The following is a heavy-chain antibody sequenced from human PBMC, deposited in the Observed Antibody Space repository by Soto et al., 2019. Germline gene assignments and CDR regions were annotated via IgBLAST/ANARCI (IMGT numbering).Heavy chain of an antibody. V-gene: IGHV1-18*01. D-gene: IGHD3-10*01. Sequence: QVQLVQSGAEVKKPGASVKVSCKASRYTFNSYGISWVRQAPGQGLEWMGWISPYNGNTNYAPKLQGRITMTTDTSTSTADMELRSLRSDDTAVYYCARDGRFGELRGMDVWGQGTTVTVSS. CDR2: ISPYNGNT. CDR3: ARDGRFGELRGMDV. CDR1: RYTFNSYG. J-gene: IGHJ6*02.